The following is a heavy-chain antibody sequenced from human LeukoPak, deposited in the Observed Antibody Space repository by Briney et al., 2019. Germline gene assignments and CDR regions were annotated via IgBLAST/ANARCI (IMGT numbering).Heavy chain of an antibody. CDR2: ISYDGSNK. V-gene: IGHV3-30*05. CDR1: GFTFSSYS. Sequence: GGSLRLSCAASGFTFSSYSMNWVRQAPGKGLEWGAVISYDGSNKYYADSVKGRFTISRDNSKNTLYLQMNSLRAEDTAVYYCARDRGGNPEYYFDYWGQGPLVTVSS. D-gene: IGHD4-23*01. CDR3: ARDRGGNPEYYFDY. J-gene: IGHJ4*02.